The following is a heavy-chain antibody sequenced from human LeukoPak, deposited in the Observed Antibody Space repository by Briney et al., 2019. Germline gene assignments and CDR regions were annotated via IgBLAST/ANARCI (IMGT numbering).Heavy chain of an antibody. CDR3: ARDARYYGSGSYFVL. V-gene: IGHV3-30-3*01. J-gene: IGHJ3*01. CDR1: GFTFSSHV. Sequence: GGSLRLSCAASGFTFSSHVIHWVRQAPGMGLEWVAVISYDGSNKYYADSVKGRFTISRDNSKNTLCLQMISLRAEDTAVYYCARDARYYGSGSYFVLWGQGTMVTVSS. D-gene: IGHD3-10*01. CDR2: ISYDGSNK.